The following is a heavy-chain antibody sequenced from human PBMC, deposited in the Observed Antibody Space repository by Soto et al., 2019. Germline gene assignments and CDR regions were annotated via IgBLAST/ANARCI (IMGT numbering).Heavy chain of an antibody. CDR2: VYSGGDT. CDR1: GFVVSTVY. Sequence: EVQLVETGGALVQPGGSLRLSCAVSGFVVSTVYMSWVRQAPGERLEWISVVYSGGDTYYADSVKGRFTISRDNSKNTVYLQMSRLRPDDTAVYYCALTTSWFDWYFDLWGRGTLVTVSS. J-gene: IGHJ2*01. CDR3: ALTTSWFDWYFDL. D-gene: IGHD3-10*01. V-gene: IGHV3-53*02.